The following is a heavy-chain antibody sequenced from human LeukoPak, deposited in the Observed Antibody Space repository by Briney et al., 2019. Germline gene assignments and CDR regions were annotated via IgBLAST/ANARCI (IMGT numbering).Heavy chain of an antibody. V-gene: IGHV3-30*02. CDR1: GFTFNNYA. Sequence: PGRSLRLSCAASGFTFNNYAMHWVRQAPGKGLEWVAFIRYDGSNKYYADSVKGRFTISRDNSKNTLYLQMNSLRAEDTAVYYCAKTHYYGSGSPAGYWGQGTLVTVSS. D-gene: IGHD3-10*01. CDR3: AKTHYYGSGSPAGY. J-gene: IGHJ4*02. CDR2: IRYDGSNK.